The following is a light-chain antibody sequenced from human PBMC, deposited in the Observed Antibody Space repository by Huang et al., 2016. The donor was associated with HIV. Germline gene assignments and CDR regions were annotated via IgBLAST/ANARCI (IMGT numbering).Light chain of an antibody. CDR2: EAS. V-gene: IGKV1-5*03. Sequence: DIQMTQPSATLSASVGDRVTITCRASQSIGTWVAWYQQKPGKAPNLLIDEASTLEGGVPSRFSGGGSGTEFTLTINSLQPDDFATYYCQHYNSFPWTFGQGTKVEV. J-gene: IGKJ1*01. CDR1: QSIGTW. CDR3: QHYNSFPWT.